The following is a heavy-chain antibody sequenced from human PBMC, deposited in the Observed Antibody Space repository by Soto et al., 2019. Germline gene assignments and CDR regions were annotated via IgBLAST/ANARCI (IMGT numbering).Heavy chain of an antibody. V-gene: IGHV4-39*01. D-gene: IGHD1-7*01. Sequence: QLQLQESGPGLVKPSKTLSLTCTVSGGSISSSSYYWGWIRQPPGKGLEWIGSIYYSGSTYYNPSLKSRVTISVDTSKNQFSLKLSSVTAADTAVYYCASITGTTLTTGWFDPWGQGTLVSVSS. CDR3: ASITGTTLTTGWFDP. J-gene: IGHJ5*02. CDR2: IYYSGST. CDR1: GGSISSSSYY.